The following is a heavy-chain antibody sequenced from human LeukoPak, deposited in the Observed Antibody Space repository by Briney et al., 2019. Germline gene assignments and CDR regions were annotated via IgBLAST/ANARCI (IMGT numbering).Heavy chain of an antibody. V-gene: IGHV3-43*01. J-gene: IGHJ6*03. CDR1: GFTLDDYA. D-gene: IGHD2-2*01. Sequence: GGSLRLSCAASGFTLDDYAMHWVRQAPGKGLEWVSLLSWDGSTAYYADSVRGRFTVSRDTNKNSLLLQMNSLRTEDTALYYCVRVALPAAIYYYMDIWGKGTTVIVSS. CDR3: VRVALPAAIYYYMDI. CDR2: LSWDGSTA.